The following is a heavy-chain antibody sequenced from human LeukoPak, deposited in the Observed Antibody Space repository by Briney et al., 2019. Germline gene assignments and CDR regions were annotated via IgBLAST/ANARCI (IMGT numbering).Heavy chain of an antibody. CDR2: ISWNSGSI. CDR3: AKEGVGYCSGGSCYSVVY. Sequence: GGSLRLSCAASGFTFDDYAMHWVRHAPGKGLEWVSGISWNSGSIGYADSVKGRFTISRDNAKNSLYLQMNSLRAEDTALYYCAKEGVGYCSGGSCYSVVYWGQGTLVTVSS. D-gene: IGHD2-15*01. CDR1: GFTFDDYA. V-gene: IGHV3-9*01. J-gene: IGHJ4*02.